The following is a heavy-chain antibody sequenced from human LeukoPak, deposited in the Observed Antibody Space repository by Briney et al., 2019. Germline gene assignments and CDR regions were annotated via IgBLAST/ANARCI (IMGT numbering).Heavy chain of an antibody. V-gene: IGHV3-11*01. CDR1: GFTFSDYY. D-gene: IGHD6-19*01. CDR3: ARGREEQWLVTQGTDDY. Sequence: KPGGSLRLSCAASGFTFSDYYMSWIRQAPGKGLEWVSYISSSGSTIYYADSVKGRFTISRDNAKNSLYLQMNSLRAEDTAVYYCARGREEQWLVTQGTDDYWGQGNLVTVSS. J-gene: IGHJ4*02. CDR2: ISSSGSTI.